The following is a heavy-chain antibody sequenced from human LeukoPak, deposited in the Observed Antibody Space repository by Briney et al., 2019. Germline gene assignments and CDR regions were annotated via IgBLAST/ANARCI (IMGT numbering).Heavy chain of an antibody. J-gene: IGHJ3*02. Sequence: GGSLRLSCAASGFTFSSYAMSWVRQAPGKGLEWVSAISGSGGSTYYADSVKGRFTISRDNSKNTLYLQMYSLRAEDTAVYYCAKVIFIAVAGTDPDAFDIWGQGTMVTVSS. CDR2: ISGSGGST. CDR1: GFTFSSYA. V-gene: IGHV3-23*01. CDR3: AKVIFIAVAGTDPDAFDI. D-gene: IGHD6-19*01.